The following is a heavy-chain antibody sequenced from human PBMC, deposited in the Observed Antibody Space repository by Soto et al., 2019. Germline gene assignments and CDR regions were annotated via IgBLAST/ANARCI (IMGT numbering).Heavy chain of an antibody. CDR2: IYSSGNT. V-gene: IGHV4-4*07. CDR1: GGTISGYY. Sequence: QVHLQASGPGLVKPSETLSLTCSVSGGTISGYYWTWIRQPAGKGLEWIGRIYSSGNTKYNPSLQSRVTMSLDTSNNQFSLRLTSVTAADTAVYYCARGQRFSDWVDPWGQGTLVTVSS. J-gene: IGHJ5*02. D-gene: IGHD3-3*01. CDR3: ARGQRFSDWVDP.